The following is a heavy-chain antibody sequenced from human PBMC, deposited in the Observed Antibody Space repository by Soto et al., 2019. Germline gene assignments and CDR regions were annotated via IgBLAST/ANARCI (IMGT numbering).Heavy chain of an antibody. J-gene: IGHJ5*02. V-gene: IGHV4-30-4*08. Sequence: SETLSLTCTVSGGSISSSSYYWGWIRQPPGKGLEWIGYIYYSGSTYYNPSLKSRVTISVDTSKNQFSLKLSSVTAADTAVYYCAREKYDSSGRNWFDPWGQGTLVTVSS. CDR3: AREKYDSSGRNWFDP. CDR1: GGSISSSSYY. D-gene: IGHD3-22*01. CDR2: IYYSGST.